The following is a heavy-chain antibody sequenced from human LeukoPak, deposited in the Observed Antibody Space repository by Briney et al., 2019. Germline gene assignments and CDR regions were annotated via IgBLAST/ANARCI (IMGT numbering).Heavy chain of an antibody. V-gene: IGHV3-30*18. CDR2: ISYDGSNK. CDR3: AKEGYCSGGSCYWWYFDY. D-gene: IGHD2-15*01. J-gene: IGHJ4*02. CDR1: GFTFSSYG. Sequence: GGSLRLSCAASGFTFSSYGMHWVRQAPGKGLEWVAVISYDGSNKYYADSVKGRFTISRDNSKNTLYLQTNSLRAEDTAVYYCAKEGYCSGGSCYWWYFDYWGQGTLVTVSS.